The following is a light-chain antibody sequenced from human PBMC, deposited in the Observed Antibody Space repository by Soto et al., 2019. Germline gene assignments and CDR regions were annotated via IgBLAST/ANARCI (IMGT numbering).Light chain of an antibody. CDR1: QSVSSSY. J-gene: IGKJ1*01. CDR2: GAS. CDR3: QQYGSSSST. Sequence: EIVLTQSPGTLSLSPGERATLSCMASQSVSSSYLAWYQQKPGQAPRLLIYGASSRATGIPDRFSGSGSETDFTLTISRLEPEDFAVYYCQQYGSSSSTFGQGTKVEIK. V-gene: IGKV3-20*01.